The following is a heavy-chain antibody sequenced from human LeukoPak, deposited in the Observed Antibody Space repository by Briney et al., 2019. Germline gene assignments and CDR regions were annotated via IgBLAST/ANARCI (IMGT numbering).Heavy chain of an antibody. CDR1: GFTFSSYS. J-gene: IGHJ4*02. D-gene: IGHD4-17*01. CDR2: ISSSSTI. CDR3: ASEIPLRPHFDY. V-gene: IGHV3-48*01. Sequence: GGSLRLSCAASGFTFSSYSMNWVRQAPGKGLEWVSYISSSSTIYYADSVKGRFTISRDNAKNSLYLQMNSPRAEDTAVYYCASEIPLRPHFDYWGQGTLVTVSS.